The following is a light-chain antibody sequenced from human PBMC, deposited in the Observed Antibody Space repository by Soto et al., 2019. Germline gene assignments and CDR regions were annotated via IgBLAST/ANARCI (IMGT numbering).Light chain of an antibody. Sequence: DIQMTQSPSSLSASVGDRVTITCRASQGISTYLGWYQHKPGKVPKSLIYSASSLQSGVPSRFSARGSGTEFTLTISYMQPDDFATYYCQQYYRYPWMFGQGTKVEIK. J-gene: IGKJ1*01. V-gene: IGKV1-16*01. CDR3: QQYYRYPWM. CDR2: SAS. CDR1: QGISTY.